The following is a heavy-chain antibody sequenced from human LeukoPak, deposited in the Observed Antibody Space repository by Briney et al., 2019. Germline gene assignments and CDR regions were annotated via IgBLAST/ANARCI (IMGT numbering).Heavy chain of an antibody. J-gene: IGHJ6*02. CDR3: ARGPEYGDYYYYGMDV. Sequence: PSETLSLPCTVSGVSISSYYWSWIRQPPGKGREWIGYIYYSGSTNYNPSLKSQVTISVDTSKNQFSLKLSSVTAADTAVYYCARGPEYGDYYYYGMDVWGQGTTVTVSS. CDR2: IYYSGST. CDR1: GVSISSYY. V-gene: IGHV4-59*01. D-gene: IGHD4-17*01.